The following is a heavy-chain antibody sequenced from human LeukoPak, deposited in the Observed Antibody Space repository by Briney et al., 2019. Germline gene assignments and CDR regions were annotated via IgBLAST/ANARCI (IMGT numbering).Heavy chain of an antibody. V-gene: IGHV5-51*01. Sequence: GESLKISCKGSGYSFTNYWIGWVRQMPGKGLEWMGIIFPGDSHTRYSPSFQGQVTMPADKSISTAYLQWSSLRASDTAMYYCARSSVNWFDPWGQGTLVTVSS. CDR2: IFPGDSHT. CDR3: ARSSVNWFDP. CDR1: GYSFTNYW. J-gene: IGHJ5*02. D-gene: IGHD3-3*01.